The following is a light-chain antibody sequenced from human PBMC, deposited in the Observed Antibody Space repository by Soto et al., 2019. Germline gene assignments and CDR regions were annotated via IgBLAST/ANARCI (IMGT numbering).Light chain of an antibody. CDR2: AAT. CDR3: QQNTFPPT. Sequence: DIQMTQSPSSVSASVGDRVTITCRASQGISNSLAWFQQKPWKAPKVLIVAATTLPTGVPSRFSGSGSGTDFTLTISSLQPEDFATYYCQQNTFPPTFGQVTKVEIK. CDR1: QGISNS. V-gene: IGKV1-12*01. J-gene: IGKJ1*01.